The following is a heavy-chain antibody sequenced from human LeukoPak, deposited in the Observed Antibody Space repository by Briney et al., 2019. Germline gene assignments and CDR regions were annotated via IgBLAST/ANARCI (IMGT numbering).Heavy chain of an antibody. Sequence: GGSLRLSCTASGFTFGGYAMSWVRQAPGKGLEWVGFIRSKAYGGTTEYAASVKGIFTISRDDSKSIAYLQMNRLQTADTAVYYCTRDREGYYYDSSGLGYWGQGTLVTVSS. D-gene: IGHD3-22*01. J-gene: IGHJ4*02. V-gene: IGHV3-49*04. CDR2: IRSKAYGGTT. CDR1: GFTFGGYA. CDR3: TRDREGYYYDSSGLGY.